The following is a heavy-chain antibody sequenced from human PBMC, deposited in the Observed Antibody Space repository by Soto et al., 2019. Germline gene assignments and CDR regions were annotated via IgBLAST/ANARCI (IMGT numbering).Heavy chain of an antibody. D-gene: IGHD6-25*01. J-gene: IGHJ4*02. CDR3: ARAAGDPLYYLDY. CDR1: SDSISSYY. V-gene: IGHV4-59*08. Sequence: QVQLQESGPGLVRPSETLSLTCTVSSDSISSYYWIWIRQSPVKGLEWIGYTDYSGNTNYNPSRKSRVTTSGDTSKTLFSRRLSSVTAADTAVYYWARAAGDPLYYLDYRGQGTLVTVSS. CDR2: TDYSGNT.